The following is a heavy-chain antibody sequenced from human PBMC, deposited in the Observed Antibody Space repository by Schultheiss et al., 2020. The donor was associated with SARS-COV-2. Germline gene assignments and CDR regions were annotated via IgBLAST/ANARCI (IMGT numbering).Heavy chain of an antibody. CDR2: IYPGDSDT. D-gene: IGHD6-6*01. J-gene: IGHJ4*02. Sequence: LSLSCQGSGYSFSTHWLAWVRQMPGKGLEWMGMIYPGDSDTRYSPSFRGRVTISADKSINTAHLQLSGLEASDTAVYYCARPFSGSSSRDYWGQGTLVTVSS. V-gene: IGHV5-51*01. CDR1: GYSFSTHW. CDR3: ARPFSGSSSRDY.